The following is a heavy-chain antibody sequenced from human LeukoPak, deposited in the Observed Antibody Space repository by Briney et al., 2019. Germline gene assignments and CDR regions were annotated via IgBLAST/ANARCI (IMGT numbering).Heavy chain of an antibody. V-gene: IGHV4-34*01. J-gene: IGHJ6*02. Sequence: SETLSLTCAVSGDPFSGYFWTGIRQPPGKGLEWIGDSYHFGSTDYNPSLKSRVTISVDTSKKQSSLNVRSVTDADTAVYVCATGRLQPWSSPLPNNHYTIDVWGQGNTVTVS. D-gene: IGHD4-11*01. CDR1: GDPFSGYF. CDR3: ATGRLQPWSSPLPNNHYTIDV. CDR2: SYHFGST.